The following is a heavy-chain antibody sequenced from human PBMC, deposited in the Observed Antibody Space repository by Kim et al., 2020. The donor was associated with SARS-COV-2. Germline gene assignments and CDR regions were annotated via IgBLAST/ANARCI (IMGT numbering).Heavy chain of an antibody. CDR1: GYTFTSYG. CDR3: ARLNYYGSGGIGAFDI. J-gene: IGHJ3*02. V-gene: IGHV1-18*04. Sequence: ASVKVSCKASGYTFTSYGISWVRQAPGQGLEWMGWISAYNGNTNYAQKLQGRVTMTTDTSTSTAYMELRSRRSDDTAVYYCARLNYYGSGGIGAFDIWGQGTMVTVSS. CDR2: ISAYNGNT. D-gene: IGHD3-10*01.